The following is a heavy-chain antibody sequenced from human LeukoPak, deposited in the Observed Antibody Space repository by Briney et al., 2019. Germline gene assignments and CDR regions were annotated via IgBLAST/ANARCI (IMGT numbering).Heavy chain of an antibody. Sequence: PGGSLRLSCAASGFTFSSYSMNWVRQAPGKGLEWVSAMYSGGDTYYADSVKGRFTFSRDISKNTLYLQMNGLRTEDTAMYYCARDAPQVPAAGVLASWGQGTLVTVSS. CDR1: GFTFSSYS. CDR3: ARDAPQVPAAGVLAS. J-gene: IGHJ5*02. V-gene: IGHV3-53*01. CDR2: MYSGGDT. D-gene: IGHD6-13*01.